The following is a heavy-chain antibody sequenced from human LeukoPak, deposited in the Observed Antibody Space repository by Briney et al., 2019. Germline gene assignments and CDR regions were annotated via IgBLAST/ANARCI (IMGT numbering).Heavy chain of an antibody. Sequence: SQTLSLTCTVSGGSITSGNFYGSWIRQPAGKGLEWIGRIYGSGSTNYSPSLRSRVTISIDTSKNQFSLKLNSVTAADTALYYCARGWGSTSSNYFDPWGQGTMVTVSS. CDR2: IYGSGST. V-gene: IGHV4-61*02. J-gene: IGHJ5*02. CDR3: ARGWGSTSSNYFDP. D-gene: IGHD2-2*01. CDR1: GGSITSGNFY.